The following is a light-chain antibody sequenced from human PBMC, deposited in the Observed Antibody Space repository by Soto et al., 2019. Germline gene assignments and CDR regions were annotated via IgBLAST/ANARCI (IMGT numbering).Light chain of an antibody. CDR1: SSDVGSYNL. Sequence: QCVLTHPASVSRSPLQSITISCTGTSSDVGSYNLVSWYQQHPGKAPKLLIYDVNDRPSGVSHRFSGSKSGNTASLTISGLQADDEADYYCSSYTGSSTFAFGTGTKVTVL. CDR3: SSYTGSSTFA. J-gene: IGLJ1*01. CDR2: DVN. V-gene: IGLV2-14*02.